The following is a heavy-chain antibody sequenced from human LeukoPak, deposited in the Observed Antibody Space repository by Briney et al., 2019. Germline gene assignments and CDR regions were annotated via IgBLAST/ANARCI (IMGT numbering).Heavy chain of an antibody. CDR1: GASFNDYY. J-gene: IGHJ4*02. CDR3: ARNLYYYDSSGYSRALGY. D-gene: IGHD3-22*01. V-gene: IGHV4-34*01. CDR2: VNHSGSA. Sequence: SETLSLTCAVYGASFNDYYWSWIRHSPTKGLEWIGEVNHSGSAKYNPSLKSRVTISVDTSKNQFSLKLSSVTAADTAVYYCARNLYYYDSSGYSRALGYWGQGTLVTVSS.